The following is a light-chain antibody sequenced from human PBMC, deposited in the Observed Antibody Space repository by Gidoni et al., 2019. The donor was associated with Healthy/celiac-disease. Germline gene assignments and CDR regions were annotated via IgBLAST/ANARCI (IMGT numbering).Light chain of an antibody. CDR3: QQSYSTLWT. CDR1: QRISSY. Sequence: DIQMTQYPSSLSASVGDRVTITCRASQRISSYLNWYQQKPGKAPKLLMFAAASLQSGVPSRFSGSGSGTDFTLTISSLQSEDFATYYCQQSYSTLWTFGQGTKVEIK. J-gene: IGKJ1*01. CDR2: AAA. V-gene: IGKV1-39*01.